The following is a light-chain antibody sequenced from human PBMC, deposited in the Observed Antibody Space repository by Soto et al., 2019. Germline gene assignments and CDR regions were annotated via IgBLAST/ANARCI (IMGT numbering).Light chain of an antibody. Sequence: EIVMTQSPATLSVSPGERATLSCRASQSVSSNLAWYQQKPGQAPSLLIYDISARATGIPTRFSGSGSGTEFTLTISSLQSEDFAVYYCQQYNDWPLTFGGGTRWISN. CDR2: DIS. CDR3: QQYNDWPLT. V-gene: IGKV3D-15*01. CDR1: QSVSSN. J-gene: IGKJ4*01.